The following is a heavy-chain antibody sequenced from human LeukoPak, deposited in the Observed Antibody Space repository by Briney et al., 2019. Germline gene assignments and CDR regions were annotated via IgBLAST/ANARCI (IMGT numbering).Heavy chain of an antibody. V-gene: IGHV3-23*01. D-gene: IGHD3-22*01. CDR3: AKDSYDRSGYYYYYFAY. CDR1: GFTFSSHA. CDR2: ISGSGSTT. Sequence: GGALRLSCAASGFTFSSHAMSWVRQAPGKGLEWVSSISGSGSTTYFADSVKGRFTISRDNSKNTLNLQMNSLRAGDTAVYYCAKDSYDRSGYYYYYFAYWGQGTQVTVSS. J-gene: IGHJ4*02.